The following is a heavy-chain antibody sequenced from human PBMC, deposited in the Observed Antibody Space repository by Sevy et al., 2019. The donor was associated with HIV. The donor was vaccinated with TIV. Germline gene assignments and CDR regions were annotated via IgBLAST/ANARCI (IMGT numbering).Heavy chain of an antibody. CDR1: GYTFTSYG. CDR3: ARDMGSGSYSYYYYYMDV. V-gene: IGHV1-18*01. D-gene: IGHD1-26*01. Sequence: ASVKVSCKASGYTFTSYGISWVRQAPGQGLEWMGWISAYNGNTNYAQKLQGRVTMTTDTSTSTAYMELRSLRSDDTAVYYCARDMGSGSYSYYYYYMDVWGKGTTVTVSS. CDR2: ISAYNGNT. J-gene: IGHJ6*03.